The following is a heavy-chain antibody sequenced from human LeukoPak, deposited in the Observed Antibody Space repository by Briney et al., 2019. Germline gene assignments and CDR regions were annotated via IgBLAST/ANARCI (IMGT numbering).Heavy chain of an antibody. CDR3: ARDSDYGDYVPLWFDP. J-gene: IGHJ5*02. D-gene: IGHD4-17*01. CDR1: GFTFSSYG. Sequence: PGGSLRLSCAASGFTFSSYGMHWVRQAPGKGLEWVAVIWYDGSNKYYADSVKGRFTISRDNSKNTLYLQMNSLRAEDTAVYYCARDSDYGDYVPLWFDPWGQGTLVTVSS. V-gene: IGHV3-33*01. CDR2: IWYDGSNK.